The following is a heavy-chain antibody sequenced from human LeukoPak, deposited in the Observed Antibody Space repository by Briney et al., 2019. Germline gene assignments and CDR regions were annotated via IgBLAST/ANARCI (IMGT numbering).Heavy chain of an antibody. D-gene: IGHD7-27*01. V-gene: IGHV4-4*07. CDR1: GGFICSYY. CDR3: VGTTGFSDAFDI. CDR2: IYTSGST. J-gene: IGHJ3*02. Sequence: SETLSLTCTVSGGFICSYYWSWIRQPAGKGLEWIGRIYTSGSTNYNPSLKSRVTMSVDTSKNQFSLKLSSVTAADTAVYYCVGTTGFSDAFDIWGQGTMVTVSS.